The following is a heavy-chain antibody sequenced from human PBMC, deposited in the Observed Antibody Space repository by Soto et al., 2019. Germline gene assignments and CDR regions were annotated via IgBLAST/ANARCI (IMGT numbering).Heavy chain of an antibody. D-gene: IGHD6-13*01. V-gene: IGHV4-4*02. CDR1: SGSISSSNL. J-gene: IGHJ3*02. Sequence: SETLSLTCAVSSGSISSSNLWSWVRQPPGKGLEWIGGIYYSGSTNYNPSLKSRVTISVDTSKNQFSLKLSSVTAADTAVYYCARPRYSSSWYDAFDIWGQGTMVTVSS. CDR2: IYYSGST. CDR3: ARPRYSSSWYDAFDI.